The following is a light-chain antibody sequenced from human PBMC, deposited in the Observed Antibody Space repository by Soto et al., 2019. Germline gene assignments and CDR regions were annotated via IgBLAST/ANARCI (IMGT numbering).Light chain of an antibody. V-gene: IGKV3-20*01. CDR1: QSVDSSF. CDR2: GAS. CDR3: QQYGSSVT. Sequence: EIVLTQSPGSLSLSPGERATLSCRASQSVDSSFFAWYQQKPGQASRLLIYGASDRATDIPDRFSGSGAGTDFTLTISRLEPGDFVVYYCQQYGSSVTFRQGTKVEIK. J-gene: IGKJ1*01.